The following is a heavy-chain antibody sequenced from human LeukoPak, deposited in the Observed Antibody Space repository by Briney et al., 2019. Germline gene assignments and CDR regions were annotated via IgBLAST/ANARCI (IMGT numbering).Heavy chain of an antibody. CDR1: GGSISSSSYY. CDR3: ARRSPIAAQSYYYYYMDV. D-gene: IGHD6-6*01. J-gene: IGHJ6*03. CDR2: IYYSGST. Sequence: SETLSLTCTVSGGSISSSSYYWGWIRQPPGKGLEWIGSIYYSGSTYYNPSLKSRVTISVDTSKNQFSLKLSSVTAADTAVYYCARRSPIAAQSYYYYYMDVWGKGTTVTVSS. V-gene: IGHV4-39*01.